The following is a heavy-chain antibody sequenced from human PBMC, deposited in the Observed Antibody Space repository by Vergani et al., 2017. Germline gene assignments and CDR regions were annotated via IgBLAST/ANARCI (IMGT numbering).Heavy chain of an antibody. CDR1: GGSFSGYY. CDR3: ARSWSSSSAFDI. Sequence: QVQLQQWGAGLLKPSETLSLTCAVYGGSFSGYYWSWIRQPPGKGLEWIGEINHSGSTNYNPSLKSRVTISVDTSKNPFSLKLSSVTAADTAVYYCARSWSSSSAFDIWGQGTMVTVSS. D-gene: IGHD6-6*01. V-gene: IGHV4-34*01. CDR2: INHSGST. J-gene: IGHJ3*02.